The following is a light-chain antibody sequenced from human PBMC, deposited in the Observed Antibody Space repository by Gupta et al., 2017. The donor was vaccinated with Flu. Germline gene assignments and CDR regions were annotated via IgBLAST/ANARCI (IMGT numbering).Light chain of an antibody. V-gene: IGLV1-51*02. CDR2: ENN. Sequence: TISCSGSSSNIGNNYVSWYQQLPGTAPKLLIYENNKRPSGIPDRFSGSKSGTSATLGITGLQTGDEADYYCGTWDSSLSAHYVFGTGTQVTVL. CDR1: SSNIGNNY. J-gene: IGLJ1*01. CDR3: GTWDSSLSAHYV.